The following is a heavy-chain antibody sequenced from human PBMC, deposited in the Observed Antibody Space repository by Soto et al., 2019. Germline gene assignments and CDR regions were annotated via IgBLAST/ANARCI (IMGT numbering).Heavy chain of an antibody. V-gene: IGHV3-49*03. CDR1: GFTFGDYA. CDR3: TRDLVGIQLWLLLTTNPPDAFDI. CDR2: IRSKAYGGTT. Sequence: PGGSLRLSCTASGFTFGDYAMSWFRQAPGKGLEWVGFIRSKAYGGTTEYAASVKGRFTISRDDSKGIAYLQMNSLKTEDTAVYYCTRDLVGIQLWLLLTTNPPDAFDIWGQGTMVTVSS. D-gene: IGHD5-18*01. J-gene: IGHJ3*02.